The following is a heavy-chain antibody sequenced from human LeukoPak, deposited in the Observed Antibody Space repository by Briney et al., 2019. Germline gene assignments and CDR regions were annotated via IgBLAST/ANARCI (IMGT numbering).Heavy chain of an antibody. J-gene: IGHJ4*02. CDR1: GFTFSSYW. Sequence: GGSLRLSCAASGFTFSSYWMSWVRQAPGKGLEWVANIKQDGSEKYYVDSVKGRFTISRDNAKNSMYLQMNSLRAEDTAIYYCVRGGYGDHCVDYWGQGTLVTVSS. V-gene: IGHV3-7*03. CDR2: IKQDGSEK. CDR3: VRGGYGDHCVDY. D-gene: IGHD4-17*01.